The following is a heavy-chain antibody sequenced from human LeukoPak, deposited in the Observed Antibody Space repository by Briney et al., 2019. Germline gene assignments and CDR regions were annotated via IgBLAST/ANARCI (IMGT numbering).Heavy chain of an antibody. CDR3: AKGKIPPGGFHFDY. CDR1: GFTFSSFG. V-gene: IGHV3-30*02. Sequence: GGSLRLSCAASGFTFSSFGIHWVRQAPGKGLGWVAFIRSDGISKYYADSVKGRFTISRDNSKSTLYLQVNSLGAEDTAVYYCAKGKIPPGGFHFDYWGQGTLVTVSS. D-gene: IGHD5-12*01. CDR2: IRSDGISK. J-gene: IGHJ4*02.